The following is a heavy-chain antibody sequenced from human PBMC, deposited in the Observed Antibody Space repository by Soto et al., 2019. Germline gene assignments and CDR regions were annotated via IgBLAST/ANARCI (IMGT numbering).Heavy chain of an antibody. Sequence: QVQPQESGPGLVKPSETLSLTCTVSGGSINTYYWSWIRQPPGKAPEWIGYIYYSGSTNYNPSLMSRVTISVDTSKSHFSLKLSSVTAADTAVYYCARGRHWLDYWGQGTLVTVSS. CDR2: IYYSGST. CDR3: ARGRHWLDY. CDR1: GGSINTYY. J-gene: IGHJ4*02. D-gene: IGHD6-19*01. V-gene: IGHV4-59*01.